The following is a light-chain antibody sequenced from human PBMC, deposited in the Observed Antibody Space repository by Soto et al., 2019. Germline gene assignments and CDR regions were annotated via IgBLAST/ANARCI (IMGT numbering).Light chain of an antibody. V-gene: IGKV3-20*01. CDR1: QSVSSSY. CDR2: GAS. CDR3: QQYGNSRGT. Sequence: EIVLTQSPGTLSLSPGDRDTLSCRASQSVSSSYLAWYQQKPGQAPRLLIYGASSRATGIPDRFSGSGSGTDFTLTISGLEPEDFAVYYCQQYGNSRGTFGQGTKVEIK. J-gene: IGKJ1*01.